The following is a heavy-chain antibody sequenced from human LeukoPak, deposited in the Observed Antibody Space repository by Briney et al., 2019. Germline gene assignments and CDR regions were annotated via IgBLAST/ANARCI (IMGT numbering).Heavy chain of an antibody. CDR3: ARSLYPYSSSGGGNWFDP. J-gene: IGHJ5*02. CDR1: GYTFTSYD. D-gene: IGHD6-13*01. V-gene: IGHV1-2*02. CDR2: INPNSGGT. Sequence: AASVKVSCKASGYTFTSYDINWVRQATGQGLEWMGWINPNSGGTNYAQKFQGRVTMTRDTSISTAYMELSRLRSDDTAVYYCARSLYPYSSSGGGNWFDPWGQGTLVTVSS.